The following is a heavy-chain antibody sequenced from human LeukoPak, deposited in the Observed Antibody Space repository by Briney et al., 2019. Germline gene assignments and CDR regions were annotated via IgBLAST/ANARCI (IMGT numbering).Heavy chain of an antibody. J-gene: IGHJ4*02. Sequence: GGSLRLSCAASGFTFSSYWMHWVRQAPGKGLVWVSRIKTDGSSTSYADSVKGRFTISRDSAKNTLYLQMNSLRAEDTAVYYCARDPYYYDSSALGDDYWGQGTLVTVSS. V-gene: IGHV3-74*01. D-gene: IGHD3-22*01. CDR1: GFTFSSYW. CDR2: IKTDGSST. CDR3: ARDPYYYDSSALGDDY.